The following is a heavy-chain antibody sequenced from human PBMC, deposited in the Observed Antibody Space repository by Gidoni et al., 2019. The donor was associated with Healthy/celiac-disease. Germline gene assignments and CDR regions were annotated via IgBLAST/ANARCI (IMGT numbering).Heavy chain of an antibody. D-gene: IGHD1-26*01. CDR3: ARAGATTDLDY. V-gene: IGHV3-7*04. CDR1: GSTSSSYW. CDR2: IKQDGSEK. J-gene: IGHJ4*02. Sequence: EVQLVESGGGLVQPGGSLRLSCAASGSTSSSYWMSWVRQAPGKGLEWVANIKQDGSEKYYVDSVKGRFTISRDNAKNSLYLQMNSLRAEDTAVYFCARAGATTDLDYWGQGTLVTVSS.